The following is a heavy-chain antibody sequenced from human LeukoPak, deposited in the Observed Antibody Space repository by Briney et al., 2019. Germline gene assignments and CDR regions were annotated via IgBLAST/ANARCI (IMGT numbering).Heavy chain of an antibody. Sequence: SQTLSLTCTVSGGSISSGGYYWSWIRQHPGKGLEWIGYIYYSGSTYYNPSLKSRVTTSVDTSKNQFSLKLSSVTAADTAVYYCARDHVAGIDHYWGQGTLVTVSS. CDR2: IYYSGST. V-gene: IGHV4-31*03. CDR1: GGSISSGGYY. D-gene: IGHD6-19*01. CDR3: ARDHVAGIDHY. J-gene: IGHJ4*02.